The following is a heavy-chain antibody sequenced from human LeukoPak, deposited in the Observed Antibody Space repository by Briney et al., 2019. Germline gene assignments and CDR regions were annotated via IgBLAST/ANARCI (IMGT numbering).Heavy chain of an antibody. CDR3: ARGGDSWSGYSYGLDV. D-gene: IGHD3-3*01. J-gene: IGHJ6*02. Sequence: GGSLRLSCAASGFSFSTYAMHWVRQAPGKGLEWVAVISFDGRNEYYADSVKGRFTISRDISENTLYLQMNSLRPEDTAVYYCARGGDSWSGYSYGLDVWGQGTTVTVSS. CDR1: GFSFSTYA. V-gene: IGHV3-30-3*01. CDR2: ISFDGRNE.